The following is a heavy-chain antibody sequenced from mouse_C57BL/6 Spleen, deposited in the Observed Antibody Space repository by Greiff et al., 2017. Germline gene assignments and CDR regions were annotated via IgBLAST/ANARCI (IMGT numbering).Heavy chain of an antibody. D-gene: IGHD1-1*01. J-gene: IGHJ2*01. CDR2: IDPSDSYT. Sequence: VQLQQPGAELVMPGASVKLSCKASGYTFTSYWMHWVKQRPGQGLEWIGEIDPSDSYTNYNQKFKGKSTLTVGKSSSTAYMQLSSLTSEDSAVYYRARGGYYYGSAYYFDDWGQGTTLTVSS. CDR1: GYTFTSYW. V-gene: IGHV1-69*01. CDR3: ARGGYYYGSAYYFDD.